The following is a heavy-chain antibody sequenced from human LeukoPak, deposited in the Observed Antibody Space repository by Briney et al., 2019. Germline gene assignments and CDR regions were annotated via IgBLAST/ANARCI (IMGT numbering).Heavy chain of an antibody. CDR1: GGSISNYY. CDR2: IYYSGNT. Sequence: SETLSLTCTVSGGSISNYYWSWIRQPPGKGLEWIGYIYYSGNTNYNPSLKSRVTISVDTSKDQFSLKLSSVTAADTAVYYCVRENYSSGWYGIIDYWGQGTLVTVSS. D-gene: IGHD6-19*01. CDR3: VRENYSSGWYGIIDY. J-gene: IGHJ4*02. V-gene: IGHV4-59*01.